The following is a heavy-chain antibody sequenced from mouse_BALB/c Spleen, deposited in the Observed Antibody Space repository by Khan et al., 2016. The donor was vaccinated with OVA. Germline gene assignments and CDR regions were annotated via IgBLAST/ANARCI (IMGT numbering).Heavy chain of an antibody. D-gene: IGHD2-4*01. V-gene: IGHV2-2*02. Sequence: VQLQESGPGLVQPSQSLSITCTVSGFSLINYGVHWVRQSPGKGLEWLGVIWSGGSTDYNTAFISRLSISKDNSKSQVFFKMNSLQTNDTAIYYCARNYDYDEGVVYWGQGTLVTVSA. CDR3: ARNYDYDEGVVY. J-gene: IGHJ3*01. CDR2: IWSGGST. CDR1: GFSLINYG.